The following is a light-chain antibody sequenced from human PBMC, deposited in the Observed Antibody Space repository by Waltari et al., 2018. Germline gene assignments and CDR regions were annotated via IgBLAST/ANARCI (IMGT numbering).Light chain of an antibody. CDR1: QSIGSY. CDR2: CTS. Sequence: EVVLTQSPGTLSLSPGEGATLSFRASQSIGSYLGWYQQKPCQAPMPLISCTSSRATGIPDRFIGRGAGTDFTLTISSLEPEDFAVYYCQQYASTPPTFGQVTKLE. J-gene: IGKJ1*01. CDR3: QQYASTPPT. V-gene: IGKV3-20*01.